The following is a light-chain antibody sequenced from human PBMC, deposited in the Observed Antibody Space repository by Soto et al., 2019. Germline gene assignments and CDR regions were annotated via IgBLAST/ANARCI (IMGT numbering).Light chain of an antibody. V-gene: IGLV2-14*01. CDR3: TSYTSSSTNDV. Sequence: QSALTQPASVSGSPGQSITISCTGTSSDIGGYTYVSWYQHHPGKAPKLMIYEVSNRPSGVSNRFSGSKSGNTASLTISGLQAEDEADYYCTSYTSSSTNDVFGTGTKLTVL. J-gene: IGLJ1*01. CDR1: SSDIGGYTY. CDR2: EVS.